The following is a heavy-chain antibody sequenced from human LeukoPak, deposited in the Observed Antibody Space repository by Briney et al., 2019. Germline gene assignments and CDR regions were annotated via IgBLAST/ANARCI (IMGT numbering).Heavy chain of an antibody. CDR3: ARDHYYDSSGLVWFDP. D-gene: IGHD3-22*01. J-gene: IGHJ5*02. Sequence: ASVNVSCKASGGTFSSYAISWVRQAPGQGLEWMGRIIPILGIANYAQKFQGRVTITADKSTSTAYMELSSLRSEDTAVYYCARDHYYDSSGLVWFDPWGQGTLVTVSS. CDR1: GGTFSSYA. V-gene: IGHV1-69*04. CDR2: IIPILGIA.